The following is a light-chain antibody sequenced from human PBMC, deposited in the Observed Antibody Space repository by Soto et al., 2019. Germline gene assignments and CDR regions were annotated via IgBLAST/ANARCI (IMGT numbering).Light chain of an antibody. V-gene: IGLV2-14*01. Sequence: QSALTQPASVSGSPGQSITISCTGTSSDVGGYNYVSWYQQHPGKAPKLMIYEVSNRPSGVSNRFSGSKSGNTASLTISGLQAEDEADFYCSSKTSSSTLVFGGGTKLTVL. CDR3: SSKTSSSTLV. J-gene: IGLJ3*02. CDR1: SSDVGGYNY. CDR2: EVS.